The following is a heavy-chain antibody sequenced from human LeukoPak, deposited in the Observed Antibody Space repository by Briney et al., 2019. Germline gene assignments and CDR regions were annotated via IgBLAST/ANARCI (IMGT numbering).Heavy chain of an antibody. CDR1: GYTFTGYY. J-gene: IGHJ5*02. D-gene: IGHD2-2*01. V-gene: IGHV1-2*02. Sequence: ASVTVSCKASGYTFTGYYMHWVRQAPGQGLEWMGWINPNSGGTNYAQKFQGRVTMTRDTSISTAYMELSRLRSDDTAVYYCARPHCSSTSCYGWFDPWGQGTLVTVSS. CDR3: ARPHCSSTSCYGWFDP. CDR2: INPNSGGT.